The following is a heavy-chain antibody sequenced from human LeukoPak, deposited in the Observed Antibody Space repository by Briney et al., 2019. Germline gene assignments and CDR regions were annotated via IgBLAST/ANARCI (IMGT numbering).Heavy chain of an antibody. CDR3: AKDISYSSSWYYFDY. CDR1: GFTFSSYT. D-gene: IGHD6-13*01. J-gene: IGHJ4*02. V-gene: IGHV3-23*01. Sequence: GGSLRLSCAASGFTFSSYTMSWVRQAPGKGLEWVSDINTSAGSTYYADSVKGRFTISRDNSKNSLYLQMNSLRAEDTALYYCAKDISYSSSWYYFDYWGQGTLVTVSS. CDR2: INTSAGST.